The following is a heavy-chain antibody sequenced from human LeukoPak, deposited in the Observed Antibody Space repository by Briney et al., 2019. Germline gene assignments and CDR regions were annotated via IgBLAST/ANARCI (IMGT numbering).Heavy chain of an antibody. CDR3: ARDRYCSSTRCRRGAFDI. V-gene: IGHV3-11*01. Sequence: PGGSLRLSCAASGFTFSDYYMSWIRQAPVKGLEWVSYISSSGSTIYYADSVKGRFTISRDNAKNSLYLQMNSLRAEDTAVYYCARDRYCSSTRCRRGAFDIWGQGTMVTVSS. CDR2: ISSSGSTI. J-gene: IGHJ3*02. D-gene: IGHD2-2*01. CDR1: GFTFSDYY.